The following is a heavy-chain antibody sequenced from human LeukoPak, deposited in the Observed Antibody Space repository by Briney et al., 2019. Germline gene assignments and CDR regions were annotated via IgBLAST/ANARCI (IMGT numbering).Heavy chain of an antibody. Sequence: PGGSLRLSCAASGFTFSTYAMGWVRQAPGKGLEWVSAISGHGSNTYYADSVKGRFTISRDNAKNSLYLQMDSLRVEDTATYYCARWRGSTSERSDYWGQGTLVTVSS. V-gene: IGHV3-23*01. D-gene: IGHD2-2*01. CDR3: ARWRGSTSERSDY. CDR2: ISGHGSNT. J-gene: IGHJ4*02. CDR1: GFTFSTYA.